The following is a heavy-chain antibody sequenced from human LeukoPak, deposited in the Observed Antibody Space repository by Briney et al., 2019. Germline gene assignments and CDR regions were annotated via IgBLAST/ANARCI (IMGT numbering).Heavy chain of an antibody. CDR1: GGSINSYY. J-gene: IGHJ4*02. V-gene: IGHV4-59*01. CDR2: ISYSGST. CDR3: ARGNAN. Sequence: SETLSLTCTVSGGSINSYYWSWVRQPPGKGLEWIGYISYSGSTNYNPSLKSRVTISVDTSKNLFFLKLTSVTAADTALYYCARGNANWGQGTLVTVSS.